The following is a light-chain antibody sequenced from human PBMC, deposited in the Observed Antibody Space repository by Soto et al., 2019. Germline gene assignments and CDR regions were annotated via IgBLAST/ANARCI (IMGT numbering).Light chain of an antibody. V-gene: IGLV9-49*01. CDR3: GADHGSGSNFVSV. J-gene: IGLJ1*01. CDR2: VGTGGIVG. CDR1: SGYSNYK. Sequence: QSVLTQSPSASASLGASVTLTCTLSSGYSNYKVDWYQQRPGKGPRFVMRVGTGGIVGSKGDGIPDRFSVLGSGLNRYLTIKNIQEEDESDYHCGADHGSGSNFVSVFGTGPKLTVL.